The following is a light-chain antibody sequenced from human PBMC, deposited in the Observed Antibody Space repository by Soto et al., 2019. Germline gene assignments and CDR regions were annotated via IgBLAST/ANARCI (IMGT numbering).Light chain of an antibody. Sequence: DIQMTQSPSTLSASVGDRVTITCRASQSISNFLAWYQRRPGKAPKLLIYRASGLERGVPSRFIGGGSGTEFTLTISSLQPDDFATYFCQHFDTCPITFGGGTKVEIK. CDR3: QHFDTCPIT. CDR1: QSISNF. CDR2: RAS. J-gene: IGKJ4*01. V-gene: IGKV1-5*03.